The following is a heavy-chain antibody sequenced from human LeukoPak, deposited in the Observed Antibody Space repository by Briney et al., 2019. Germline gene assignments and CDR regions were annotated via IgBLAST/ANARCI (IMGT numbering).Heavy chain of an antibody. CDR3: AKGGWLDD. CDR2: ITGRSNKT. J-gene: IGHJ4*02. CDR1: GFNFNKYD. D-gene: IGHD6-19*01. Sequence: GGSLRLSCAASGFNFNKYDMTWARQAPGKGLEWVSTITGRSNKTYYTDSVKGRFVTSRDNSKDTLYLQMNSLRAEDTALYYCAKGGWLDDLGQGALVTVSS. V-gene: IGHV3-23*01.